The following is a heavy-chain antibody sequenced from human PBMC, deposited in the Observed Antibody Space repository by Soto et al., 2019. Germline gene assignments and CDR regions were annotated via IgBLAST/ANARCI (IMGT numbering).Heavy chain of an antibody. CDR1: GGSFSGYY. J-gene: IGHJ5*01. CDR3: ARGPDRWLGLSWFDP. Sequence: SETLSLTCAVYGGSFSGYYWSWIRQPPGKGLEWIGEINHSGSTNYNPSLKSLVTISVDTSKNQFSLKLSSVTAADTAVYYCARGPDRWLGLSWFDPGGQGTLVNVSS. D-gene: IGHD5-18*01. CDR2: INHSGST. V-gene: IGHV4-34*01.